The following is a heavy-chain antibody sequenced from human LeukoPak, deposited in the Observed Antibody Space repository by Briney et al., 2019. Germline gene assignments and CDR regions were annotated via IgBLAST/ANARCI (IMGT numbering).Heavy chain of an antibody. CDR2: ISAYNGNT. Sequence: ASGKVSCKPSGYTFTSYGSRWVRQAPGQGLGRMGWISAYNGNTNYAHHLQGRVTMTTDTSTSTAYMELRSLITDDTAVYFCATDDIAVAGTNFDYWGQGTLVTVSS. CDR3: ATDDIAVAGTNFDY. CDR1: GYTFTSYG. V-gene: IGHV1-18*01. J-gene: IGHJ4*02. D-gene: IGHD6-19*01.